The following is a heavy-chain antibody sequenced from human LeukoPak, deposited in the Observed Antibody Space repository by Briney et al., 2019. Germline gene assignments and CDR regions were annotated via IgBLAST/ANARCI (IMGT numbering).Heavy chain of an antibody. CDR3: ARGRYCSSTSCYPPTPFDY. Sequence: PGGSLRLSCAASGFTFSSYSMNWVRQAPGKGLEWVSSISSSSSYIYYADSVKGRFTISRDNAKNSLYLQMNSLRAVDTAVYYCARGRYCSSTSCYPPTPFDYWGQGTLVTVSS. J-gene: IGHJ4*02. V-gene: IGHV3-21*01. D-gene: IGHD2-2*01. CDR2: ISSSSSYI. CDR1: GFTFSSYS.